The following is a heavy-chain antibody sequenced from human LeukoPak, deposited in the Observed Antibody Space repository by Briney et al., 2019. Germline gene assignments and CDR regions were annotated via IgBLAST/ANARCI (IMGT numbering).Heavy chain of an antibody. J-gene: IGHJ4*02. D-gene: IGHD3-16*01. CDR2: IYYSGST. CDR3: ASLRMLRGIVC. CDR1: GGSISSSDYH. Sequence: SETLSLTCSVSGGSISSSDYHWGWIRQPPGKGLEWIGSIYYSGSTHYNPSPKSPVTISVDTSKNQFSLKLSSVTAADTAVYYCASLRMLRGIVCWGQGTLVTVSS. V-gene: IGHV4-39*01.